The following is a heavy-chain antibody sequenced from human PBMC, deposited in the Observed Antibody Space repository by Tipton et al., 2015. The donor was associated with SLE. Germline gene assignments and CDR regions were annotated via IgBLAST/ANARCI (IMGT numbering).Heavy chain of an antibody. CDR1: RYSISSGYF. CDR3: ARGGDSSLPFDY. D-gene: IGHD3-16*01. Sequence: TLSLTCTVSRYSISSGYFWGWIRQPPGKGLEWIGYISNSGSTNYNPSLKSRVTISVDTSKNQFSLKLRSVTTADTAVYYCARGGDSSLPFDYWGQGTLVAVSS. CDR2: ISNSGST. V-gene: IGHV4-38-2*02. J-gene: IGHJ4*02.